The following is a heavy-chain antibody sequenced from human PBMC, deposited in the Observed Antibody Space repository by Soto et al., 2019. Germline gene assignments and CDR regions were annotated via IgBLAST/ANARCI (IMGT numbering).Heavy chain of an antibody. CDR2: ISAYNGNT. Sequence: GASVKVSCKASGYTFTSYGISWVRQAPGQGLEWMGWISAYNGNTNYAQKLQGRVTISADKSISTAYLQWSSLKASDTAMYYCARRAAAGYYFDYWGQGTLVTVSS. CDR3: ARRAAAGYYFDY. V-gene: IGHV1-18*01. CDR1: GYTFTSYG. J-gene: IGHJ4*02. D-gene: IGHD6-13*01.